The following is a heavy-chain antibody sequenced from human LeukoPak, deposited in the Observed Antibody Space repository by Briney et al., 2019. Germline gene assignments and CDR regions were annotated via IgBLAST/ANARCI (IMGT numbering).Heavy chain of an antibody. CDR1: GFTFSSYD. V-gene: IGHV3-13*01. CDR3: ARGGGRRDGYNWYAFDI. J-gene: IGHJ3*02. Sequence: GGSLRLSCAASGFTFSSYDMHWVRQATGKGLEWVSAIGTAGDTYYPGSVKGRFTISRENAKNSLYLQMNSLRAGDTAVYYCARGGGRRDGYNWYAFDIWGQGTMVTVSS. CDR2: IGTAGDT. D-gene: IGHD5-24*01.